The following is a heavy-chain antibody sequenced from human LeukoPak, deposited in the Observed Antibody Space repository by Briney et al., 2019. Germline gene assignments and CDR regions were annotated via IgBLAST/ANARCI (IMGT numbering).Heavy chain of an antibody. V-gene: IGHV3-43*02. CDR2: ISRDGSST. D-gene: IGHD3-22*01. CDR1: GFTFEEYG. Sequence: GGSLRLSCAASGFTFEEYGMHWVRQAPGKGLEWVSFISRDGSSTDYPDSVKGRFTISRDNSKNTLYLQMNSLRAEDTAVYYCVRDLDGSNHFSWFDPWGQGTLVTVSS. CDR3: VRDLDGSNHFSWFDP. J-gene: IGHJ5*02.